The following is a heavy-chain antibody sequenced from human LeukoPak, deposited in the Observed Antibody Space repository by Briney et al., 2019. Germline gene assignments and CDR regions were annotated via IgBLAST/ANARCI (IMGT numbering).Heavy chain of an antibody. Sequence: ASVNVSFKSSGYTFSDYYMHWWRQAPGQRLEWLGWINPKSGDTNFAQNFQGRVTMTRDTSISTAYMELSSLTSDDRAVYYCARGPNTGAFDAWGQGTLVTVSS. J-gene: IGHJ4*02. CDR2: INPKSGDT. D-gene: IGHD7-27*01. CDR3: ARGPNTGAFDA. CDR1: GYTFSDYY. V-gene: IGHV1-2*02.